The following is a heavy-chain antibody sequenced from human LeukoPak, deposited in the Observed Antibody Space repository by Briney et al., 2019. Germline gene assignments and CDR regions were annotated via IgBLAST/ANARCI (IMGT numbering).Heavy chain of an antibody. CDR3: AKNILTMTMDFIVV. CDR2: IQYDGTKK. V-gene: IGHV3-30*02. J-gene: IGHJ6*02. D-gene: IGHD4/OR15-4a*01. CDR1: VFNFRNYG. Sequence: GGSLRLSGAASVFNFRNYGIHWVRLAAGKGLEWVTFIQYDGTKKYYADSVKGRFTISRDNSKNTLCLQMNSLRPEDTALYYCAKNILTMTMDFIVVWRQGTTVTVSS.